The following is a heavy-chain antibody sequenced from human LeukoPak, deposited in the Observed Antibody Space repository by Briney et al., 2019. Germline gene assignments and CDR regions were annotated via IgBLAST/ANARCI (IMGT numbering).Heavy chain of an antibody. J-gene: IGHJ6*03. V-gene: IGHV4-59*08. Sequence: SETLSLTCTVSGGSIRSYYWSWIRQPPGKGLEWIGYIYYTGTTNYNPSLKSRVTISVDTSKNQFSLNLSSVTAADTAVYYCARAKYYDFWSCPSNYYYYMDVWGKGTTVTVSS. CDR3: ARAKYYDFWSCPSNYYYYMDV. CDR1: GGSIRSYY. CDR2: IYYTGTT. D-gene: IGHD3-3*01.